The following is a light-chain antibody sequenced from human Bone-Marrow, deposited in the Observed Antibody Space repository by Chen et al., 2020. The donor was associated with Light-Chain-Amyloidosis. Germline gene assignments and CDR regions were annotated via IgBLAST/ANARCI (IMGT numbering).Light chain of an antibody. CDR2: WAS. CDR1: ESLLYRSNNKNY. V-gene: IGKV4-1*01. Sequence: DIVMTQSPDSLAVSLGERATINCKSSESLLYRSNNKNYLGWYQQKPGQSPKLLMYWASTRESGVPDRFSGSGSGTDFTLTISSLQAEDVAVYSCQQYYSTPYTFGQGTKLEIQ. J-gene: IGKJ2*01. CDR3: QQYYSTPYT.